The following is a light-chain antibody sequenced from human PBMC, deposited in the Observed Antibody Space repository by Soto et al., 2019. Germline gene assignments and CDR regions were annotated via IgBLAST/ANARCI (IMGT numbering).Light chain of an antibody. CDR2: GAS. V-gene: IGKV3-20*01. Sequence: EIVMTQSPATLSVSPGERATLSCRSSQSVSSKLAWYQQKPGQAPRLLIYGASTRATGIPDRFSGSGSGTDFTLTISRLEPEDFAVYSCQQYGGSPLFTFGPGTKVDI. CDR1: QSVSSK. CDR3: QQYGGSPLFT. J-gene: IGKJ3*01.